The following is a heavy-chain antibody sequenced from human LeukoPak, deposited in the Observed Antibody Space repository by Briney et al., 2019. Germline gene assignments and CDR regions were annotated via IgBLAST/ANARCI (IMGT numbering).Heavy chain of an antibody. J-gene: IGHJ4*02. D-gene: IGHD5-24*01. CDR3: ARVSRWLQFNGDY. Sequence: PGGSLRLSCEASGFTFSTYAMHWVRQAPGKGLEWVAVISYDGSTKYYADSVKGRFTITRDNSKNTLYLQMNSLRAEDTAVYYCARVSRWLQFNGDYWGQGTLVTVSS. CDR1: GFTFSTYA. CDR2: ISYDGSTK. V-gene: IGHV3-30-3*01.